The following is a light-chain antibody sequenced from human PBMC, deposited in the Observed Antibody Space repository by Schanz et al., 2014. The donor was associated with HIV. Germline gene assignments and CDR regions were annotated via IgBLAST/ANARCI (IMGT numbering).Light chain of an antibody. V-gene: IGKV3-15*01. CDR1: QSVSNN. CDR2: GAF. CDR3: QQYSDWSPST. Sequence: EIVMTQSPATLSVSPGERATLSCRASQSVSNNLAWYQHKPGQAPRLLIYGAFTRATGIPVRFSGRGSGTEFTLTISGLQSEDFALYYCQQYSDWSPSTFGQGTKVEIK. J-gene: IGKJ2*01.